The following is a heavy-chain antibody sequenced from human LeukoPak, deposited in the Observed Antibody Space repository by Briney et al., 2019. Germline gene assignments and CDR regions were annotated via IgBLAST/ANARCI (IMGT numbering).Heavy chain of an antibody. J-gene: IGHJ4*02. CDR3: ARSSPWQQLTIDY. D-gene: IGHD6-13*01. CDR2: INYGEST. V-gene: IGHV4-34*01. CDR1: GGSFSGYY. Sequence: SETLSLTCAVSGGSFSGYYWYWIRQPPGKGLEWIGEINYGESTNYNPSLKSRATISVDTSKNQFSLKLSSVTAADTAVYYCARSSPWQQLTIDYWGQGTLVTVSS.